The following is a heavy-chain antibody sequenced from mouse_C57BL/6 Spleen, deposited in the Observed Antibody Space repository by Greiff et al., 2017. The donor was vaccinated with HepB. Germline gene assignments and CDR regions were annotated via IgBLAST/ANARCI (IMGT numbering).Heavy chain of an antibody. Sequence: QVQLQQPGAELVRPGSSVKLSCKASGYTFTSYWMDWVKQRPGQGLEWIGNIYPSDSETHYNQKFKDKATLTVDKSSSTAYMQLSSLTSEDSAVYYCASHYGSINWYFDVWGTGTTVTVSS. CDR1: GYTFTSYW. V-gene: IGHV1-61*01. CDR3: ASHYGSINWYFDV. D-gene: IGHD1-1*01. CDR2: IYPSDSET. J-gene: IGHJ1*03.